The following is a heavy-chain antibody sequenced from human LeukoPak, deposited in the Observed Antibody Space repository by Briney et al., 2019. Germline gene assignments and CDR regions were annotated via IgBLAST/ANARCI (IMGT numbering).Heavy chain of an antibody. J-gene: IGHJ4*02. D-gene: IGHD6-13*01. Sequence: SETLSLTCTVSGGSISSYYWSWIRQPPGKGLEWIGYIYYSGSTNYNPSLKSRVTISVDTSKNQFSLKLSSVTAADTAVYYCARESRGGSSWYVDYWGQGTLVTVSS. CDR2: IYYSGST. CDR3: ARESRGGSSWYVDY. CDR1: GGSISSYY. V-gene: IGHV4-59*01.